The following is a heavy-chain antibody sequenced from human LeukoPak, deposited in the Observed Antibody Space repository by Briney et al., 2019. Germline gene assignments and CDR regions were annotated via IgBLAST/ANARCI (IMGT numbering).Heavy chain of an antibody. CDR2: INPSGGST. D-gene: IGHD2-2*01. CDR1: GYTFTSYY. V-gene: IGHV1-46*01. CDR3: AVGTAAIN. Sequence: ASVKVSCKASGYTFTSYYIHWVRQSPGQGLEWMGIINPSGGSTSYAQKFQGRVTMTRDTSTSTVYMEMSRLRSEDAGVYYCAVGTAAINWGQGTLVTVSS. J-gene: IGHJ4*01.